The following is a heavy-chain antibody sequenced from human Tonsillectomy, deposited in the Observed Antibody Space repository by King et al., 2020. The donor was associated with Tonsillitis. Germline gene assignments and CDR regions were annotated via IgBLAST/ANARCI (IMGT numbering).Heavy chain of an antibody. CDR3: AKDLGYLRYFMDV. Sequence: VQLVESGGGVVQPGRSLRLSCAASGFTFRTYGMHWVRQAPGKGLEWVAVISYDGKDEYYADSVKGRFTISRDNSKNTLSLQMNSLRPGDTAVYYCAKDLGYLRYFMDVWGTGTTVTVS. D-gene: IGHD6-13*01. CDR2: ISYDGKDE. J-gene: IGHJ6*03. V-gene: IGHV3-30*18. CDR1: GFTFRTYG.